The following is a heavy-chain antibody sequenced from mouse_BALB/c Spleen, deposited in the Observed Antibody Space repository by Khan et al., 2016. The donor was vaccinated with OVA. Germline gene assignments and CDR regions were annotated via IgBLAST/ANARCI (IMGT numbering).Heavy chain of an antibody. CDR1: GYTFTDYY. J-gene: IGHJ3*01. CDR3: ARRNYFGYTFAY. D-gene: IGHD1-2*01. V-gene: IGHV1-77*01. Sequence: VQLQESGAELARPGASVKLSCKASGYTFTDYYINWVKQRTGQGLEWIGEIYPGSGNTYYNEKFKDKATLTAGKSSTTAYMQLSSLTSEYSAVYFCARRNYFGYTFAYWGQGTLVTVSA. CDR2: IYPGSGNT.